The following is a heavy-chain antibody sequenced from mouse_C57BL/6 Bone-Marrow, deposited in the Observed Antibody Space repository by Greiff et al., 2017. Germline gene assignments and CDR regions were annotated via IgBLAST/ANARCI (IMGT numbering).Heavy chain of an antibody. J-gene: IGHJ3*01. CDR2: IYPGNGDT. D-gene: IGHD2-2*01. CDR3: ARGGGKWLRRRAWFAY. CDR1: GYTFTSYN. Sequence: QVQLQQSGAALVRPGASVKMSCKASGYTFTSYNMHWVKQTPRQGLEWIGAIYPGNGDTSYNQKFKGKATLTVDKSSSTAYMQLSSLTSEESAVYCWARGGGKWLRRRAWFAYGGQGTLVTVSA. V-gene: IGHV1-12*01.